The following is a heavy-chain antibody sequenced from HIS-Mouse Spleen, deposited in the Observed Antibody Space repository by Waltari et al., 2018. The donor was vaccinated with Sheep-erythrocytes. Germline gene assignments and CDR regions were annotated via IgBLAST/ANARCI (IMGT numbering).Heavy chain of an antibody. CDR2: ISYDGSNK. J-gene: IGHJ4*02. D-gene: IGHD6-19*01. CDR3: AKGLGYSSGWFDY. V-gene: IGHV3-30*18. CDR1: GFTFSSYG. Sequence: VQLVESGGGLVQPGGSLRLSCAASGFTFSSYGMHGVRQAPGKGLEWVAVISYDGSNKYYADSVKGRFTISRDNSKNTLYLQMNSLRAEDTAVYYCAKGLGYSSGWFDYWGQGTLVTVSS.